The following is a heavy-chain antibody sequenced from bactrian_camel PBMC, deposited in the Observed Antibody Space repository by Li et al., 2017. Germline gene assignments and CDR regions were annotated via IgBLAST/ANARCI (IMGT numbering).Heavy chain of an antibody. V-gene: IGHV3S53*01. CDR1: VDTYLTNV. CDR2: IDSTGYT. D-gene: IGHD1*01. Sequence: HVQLVESGGGSVQAGGSLNLSCTASVDTYLTNVMGWFRQAPGKEREGVATIDSTGYTSYGDSVKGRFTISKDNAKNILYLQMDSLKPEDTAMYYCAADPRWPGSLSAGATCLKVQYEYQYWGRGTQVTVS. J-gene: IGHJ4*01. CDR3: AADPRWPGSLSAGATCLKVQYEYQY.